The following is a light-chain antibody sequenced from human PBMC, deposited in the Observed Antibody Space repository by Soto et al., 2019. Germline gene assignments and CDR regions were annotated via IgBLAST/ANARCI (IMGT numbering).Light chain of an antibody. CDR2: GAS. V-gene: IGKV3-20*01. Sequence: PGSRSLSSPEQEKIYCRASQSVSSSYLAWYQQKPGQAPRLLIYGASSRATGIPDRFSGSGSGTEFTLTICRLEPEDFAVYYCQQYGSFSKTLGQGTKVDIK. J-gene: IGKJ1*01. CDR3: QQYGSFSKT. CDR1: QSVSSSY.